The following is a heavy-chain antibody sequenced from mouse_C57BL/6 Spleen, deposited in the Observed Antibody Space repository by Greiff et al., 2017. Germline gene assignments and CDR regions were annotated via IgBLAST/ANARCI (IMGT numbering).Heavy chain of an antibody. D-gene: IGHD1-1*01. CDR2: IHPNSGST. Sequence: QVQLQQSGAELVKPGASVKLSCKASGYTFTSYWMHWVKQRPGQGLEWIGMIHPNSGSTNYNEKFKSKATLTVDKSSSTAYMQLSSLTSEDSAVYYCARSPHYYGSSYGYFDVWGTGTTVTVSS. CDR3: ARSPHYYGSSYGYFDV. J-gene: IGHJ1*03. CDR1: GYTFTSYW. V-gene: IGHV1-64*01.